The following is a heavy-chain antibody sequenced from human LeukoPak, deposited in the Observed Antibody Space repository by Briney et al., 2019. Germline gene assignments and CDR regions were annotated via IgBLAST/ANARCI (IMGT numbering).Heavy chain of an antibody. V-gene: IGHV3-30*18. CDR3: AKLSGAIDAFDY. CDR2: ISYDGSNK. CDR1: GFTFSSYG. Sequence: GGSLRLSCAASGFTFSSYGIHWVRQAPGKGLEWVAVISYDGSNKYYADSVKGRFTISRDNSKNTLYLQMNSLRAEDTAVYYCAKLSGAIDAFDYWGQGTLVTVSS. J-gene: IGHJ4*02. D-gene: IGHD3-16*02.